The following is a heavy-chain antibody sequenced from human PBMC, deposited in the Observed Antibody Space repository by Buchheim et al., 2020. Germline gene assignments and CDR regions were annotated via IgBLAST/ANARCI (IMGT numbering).Heavy chain of an antibody. D-gene: IGHD6-19*01. CDR2: IQDDGSGK. Sequence: EVQLVESGGGLVQPGGSLRLSCAASGFTFRNYWMNWVRQAPGKGLEWVASIQDDGSGKYYVDSVKGRFTISRDNAERSLSLQMNILRAEDAAVYYCASVVAGYWGQGTL. CDR3: ASVVAGY. CDR1: GFTFRNYW. V-gene: IGHV3-7*01. J-gene: IGHJ4*02.